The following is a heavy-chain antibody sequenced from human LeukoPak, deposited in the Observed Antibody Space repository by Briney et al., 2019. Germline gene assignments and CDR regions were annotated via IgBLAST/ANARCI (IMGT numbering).Heavy chain of an antibody. CDR1: GFTFDDYA. V-gene: IGHV3-9*01. Sequence: GGSLRLSCAASGFTFDDYAMHWGRQAPGKGLEWVSGISWNSGSIGYADSVKGRFTISRDNAKNSLYLQMNSLRAEDTALYYCAKLRLPSIAVAGPLDYWGQGTLVTVSS. CDR2: ISWNSGSI. CDR3: AKLRLPSIAVAGPLDY. D-gene: IGHD6-19*01. J-gene: IGHJ4*02.